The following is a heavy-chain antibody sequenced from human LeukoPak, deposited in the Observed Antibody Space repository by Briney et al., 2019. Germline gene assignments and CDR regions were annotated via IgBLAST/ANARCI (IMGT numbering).Heavy chain of an antibody. J-gene: IGHJ4*02. V-gene: IGHV4-59*01. Sequence: SETLSLTCTVSGGSISSYYWSWIRQPPGKGLEWIGYIYYSGSTNYNPSLKSRVTISVDTSKSQFSLKLSSVTAADTAVYYCASQYGSRQFDSWGQGTLVTVSS. CDR1: GGSISSYY. CDR3: ASQYGSRQFDS. CDR2: IYYSGST. D-gene: IGHD3-10*01.